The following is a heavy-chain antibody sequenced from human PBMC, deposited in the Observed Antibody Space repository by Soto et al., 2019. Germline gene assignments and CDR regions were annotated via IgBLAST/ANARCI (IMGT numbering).Heavy chain of an antibody. J-gene: IGHJ5*02. Sequence: EVQLVESGGGLAQPGGSLRLSCAASGFTYSSYSMNWVRQAPGTGLEWVSYISSSSSTIYYADSVKGRFTISRDNAKNSLYLQINSLRDEDTAVYYCAREAGTWHLPLYWFDPWGQGTLVTVSS. D-gene: IGHD6-19*01. CDR2: ISSSSSTI. CDR1: GFTYSSYS. V-gene: IGHV3-48*02. CDR3: AREAGTWHLPLYWFDP.